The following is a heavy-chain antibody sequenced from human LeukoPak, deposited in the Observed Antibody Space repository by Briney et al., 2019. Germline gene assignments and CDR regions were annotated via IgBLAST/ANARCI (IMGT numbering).Heavy chain of an antibody. CDR3: ARDSGMGFDY. CDR1: GFTFSSYA. V-gene: IGHV3-7*01. D-gene: IGHD1-14*01. Sequence: GASLRLSCAASGFTFSSYAMSWVRQAPGKGLEWVANIKKDGRDKYYVDFVKGRFTISKDNAKNSVYLQMNSLRADDTAVYYCARDSGMGFDYWGQGTLVTVSS. J-gene: IGHJ4*02. CDR2: IKKDGRDK.